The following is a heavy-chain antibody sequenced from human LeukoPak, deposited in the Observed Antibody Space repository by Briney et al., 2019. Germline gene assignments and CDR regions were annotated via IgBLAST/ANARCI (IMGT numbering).Heavy chain of an antibody. CDR3: ARDQGHSSGWTHDY. Sequence: LRASVKVSCKASGGTFSSYAISWVRQAPGQGLEWMGRIIPILGIANYAQKFQGRVTITADKSTSTAYMELSSLRSEDTAVYYCARDQGHSSGWTHDYWGQGTLVTVSS. J-gene: IGHJ4*02. CDR1: GGTFSSYA. D-gene: IGHD6-19*01. CDR2: IIPILGIA. V-gene: IGHV1-69*04.